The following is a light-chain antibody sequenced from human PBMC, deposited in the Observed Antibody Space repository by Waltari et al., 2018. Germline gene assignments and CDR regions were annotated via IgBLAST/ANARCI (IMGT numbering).Light chain of an antibody. CDR2: STN. CDR3: VLYMGSGILQ. V-gene: IGLV8-61*01. CDR1: SRSVSTTHS. Sequence: QTVVTQEPSFSVSPGGTVTLTCCLNSRSVSTTHSPHWYQQTPGRAPRTLFYSTNTRSSGVPDRFSASILGNKAALTITGAQADDDSTYFCVLYMGSGILQFGGGTKLIVL. J-gene: IGLJ3*02.